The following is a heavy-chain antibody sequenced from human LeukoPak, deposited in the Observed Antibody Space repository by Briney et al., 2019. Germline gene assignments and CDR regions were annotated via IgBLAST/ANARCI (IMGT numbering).Heavy chain of an antibody. J-gene: IGHJ3*02. CDR1: GFTFYTYS. D-gene: IGHD3-22*01. CDR2: ISSSGTYT. V-gene: IGHV3-21*01. Sequence: GGSLRLSCAASGFTFYTYSMNWVRQAPGKGLEWVSSISSSGTYTYYADSVKGRFTISRDNAKNSLYLQMSSLTAEDTALYYCARAEAAYYYDSTEDAFDIWGQGTTVTVSS. CDR3: ARAEAAYYYDSTEDAFDI.